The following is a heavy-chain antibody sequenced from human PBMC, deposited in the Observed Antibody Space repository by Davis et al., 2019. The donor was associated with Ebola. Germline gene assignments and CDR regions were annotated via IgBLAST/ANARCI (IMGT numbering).Heavy chain of an antibody. J-gene: IGHJ6*02. CDR3: ARLYSSSSRYYYYGMDV. V-gene: IGHV1-18*01. Sequence: ASVKVSCKASGYTFTSYGISWVRQAPGQGLEWMGWISAYNGNTNYAQKLQGRVTMTTDTSTSTAYMELRSLRSDDTAVYYCARLYSSSSRYYYYGMDVWGQGTTVTVSS. CDR1: GYTFTSYG. CDR2: ISAYNGNT. D-gene: IGHD6-6*01.